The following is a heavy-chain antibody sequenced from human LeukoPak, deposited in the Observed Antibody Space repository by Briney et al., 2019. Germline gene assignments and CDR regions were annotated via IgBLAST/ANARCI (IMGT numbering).Heavy chain of an antibody. CDR2: ISRSSSYI. D-gene: IGHD3/OR15-3a*01. CDR1: RFTFDSYS. V-gene: IGHV3-21*01. CDR3: ARQTGSGLFILP. Sequence: GGSLRLSCAASRFTFDSYSMIWVRQAPGKGLEWVSSISRSSSYIYYADSVKGRFTISRDNAKNSLYLQMNSLRAEDTAVYYCARQTGSGLFILPGGQGTLVTVSS. J-gene: IGHJ4*02.